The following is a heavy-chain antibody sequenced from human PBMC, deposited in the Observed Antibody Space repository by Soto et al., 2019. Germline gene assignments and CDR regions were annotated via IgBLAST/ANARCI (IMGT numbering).Heavy chain of an antibody. V-gene: IGHV4-34*01. CDR3: ARVLMVRGVIISYYFDY. CDR1: GGSLSGFY. J-gene: IGHJ4*02. CDR2: INHSGST. D-gene: IGHD3-10*01. Sequence: PSETLSLTCAVYGGSLSGFYWTWIRQPPGTGLEWIGEINHSGSTNYNPSLKSRVTISVDASNNQFSLKLSSVTAADTAVYYCARVLMVRGVIISYYFDYWGQGTLVTVSS.